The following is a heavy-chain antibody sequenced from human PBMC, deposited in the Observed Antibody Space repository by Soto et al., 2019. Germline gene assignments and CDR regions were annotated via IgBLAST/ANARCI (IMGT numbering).Heavy chain of an antibody. CDR3: ARMGWDSGYDPRLVFFDY. CDR1: GGTFSSYA. CDR2: IIPIFGTA. V-gene: IGHV1-69*12. J-gene: IGHJ4*02. D-gene: IGHD5-12*01. Sequence: QVQLVQSGAEVKKPGSSVKVSCKASGGTFSSYAISWVRQAPGQGLEWMGGIIPIFGTANYAQKFQGRVTITADESTSTAYMERSSLRSEDTAVYYCARMGWDSGYDPRLVFFDYWGQGTLVTVSS.